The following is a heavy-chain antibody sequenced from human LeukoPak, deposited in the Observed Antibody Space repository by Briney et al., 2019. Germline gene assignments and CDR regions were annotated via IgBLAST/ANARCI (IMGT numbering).Heavy chain of an antibody. Sequence: GGSLRLSCTASGFTFSDYAVSWFRQAPGKGLEWVGFIRSKAHDGTREYAASVKGRFSISRDDSKNIAYVQMNSLQSEDTAVYYCAREAQRWGQGTLVTVSS. V-gene: IGHV3-49*03. CDR1: GFTFSDYA. J-gene: IGHJ4*02. CDR2: IRSKAHDGTR. CDR3: AREAQR.